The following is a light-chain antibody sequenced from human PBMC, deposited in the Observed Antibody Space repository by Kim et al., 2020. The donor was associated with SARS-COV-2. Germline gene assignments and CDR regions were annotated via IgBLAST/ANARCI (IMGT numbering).Light chain of an antibody. V-gene: IGKV1-5*03. Sequence: LSASVGDRITIPCRASQNINNVLAWYQKKPGRAPKLWIYGASSLQSGVPTRFTGRGSGTEFSLTISSLQPDDFATYYCQQYFSLSTFGQGTKLEI. CDR3: QQYFSLST. J-gene: IGKJ2*01. CDR1: QNINNV. CDR2: GAS.